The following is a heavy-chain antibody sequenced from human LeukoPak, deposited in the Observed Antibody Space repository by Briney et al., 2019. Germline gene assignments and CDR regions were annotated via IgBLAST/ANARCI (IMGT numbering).Heavy chain of an antibody. D-gene: IGHD3-10*01. Sequence: ASVKVSCKASGYTFTSYDINWVRQAPGQGLEWMGGIIPIFGTANYAQKFQGRVTITADKSTSTACMELSSLRSEGTAVYYCARDYGSGRRGWFDPWGQGTLVTVSS. J-gene: IGHJ5*02. CDR3: ARDYGSGRRGWFDP. CDR1: GYTFTSYD. CDR2: IIPIFGTA. V-gene: IGHV1-69*06.